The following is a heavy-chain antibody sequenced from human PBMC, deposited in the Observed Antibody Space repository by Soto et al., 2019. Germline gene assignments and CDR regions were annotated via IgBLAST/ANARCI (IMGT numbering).Heavy chain of an antibody. V-gene: IGHV4-31*03. J-gene: IGHJ4*02. CDR1: GGSISSGGYY. CDR2: IYYSGST. CDR3: ARSSYYYDSSGYYYVDY. D-gene: IGHD3-22*01. Sequence: PSETLSLTCTVSGGSISSGGYYWSWIRQHPGKGLEWIGYIYYSGSTYYNPSLKSRVTISVDTSKNQFSLKLSSVTAADTAVYYCARSSYYYDSSGYYYVDYWGQGTLVTVS.